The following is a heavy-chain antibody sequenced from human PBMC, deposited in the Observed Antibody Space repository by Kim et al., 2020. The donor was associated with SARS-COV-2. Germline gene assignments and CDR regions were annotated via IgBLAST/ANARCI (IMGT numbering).Heavy chain of an antibody. D-gene: IGHD3-22*01. CDR3: AKGIVVEDDSFDI. Sequence: SADSGQGRFTSSRDHSKNTLYLQMNSLRAEDTAVYYCAKGIVVEDDSFDIWGQGTMVTVSS. J-gene: IGHJ3*02. V-gene: IGHV3-23*01.